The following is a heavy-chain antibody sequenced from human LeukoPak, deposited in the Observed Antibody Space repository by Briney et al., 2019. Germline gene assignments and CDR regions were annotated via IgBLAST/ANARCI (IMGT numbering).Heavy chain of an antibody. V-gene: IGHV3-7*01. CDR3: ARRREHGSGSDWL. CDR1: GFIYSSYW. J-gene: IGHJ4*02. Sequence: GGSLRLFCGVSGFIYSSYWISWARHAPGKAVVWVANIKQEGSKKYYVDSVEGRFTISRDNAKNSLYLQMNSLRAEDTAVYYCARRREHGSGSDWLWGQATLVTVCS. D-gene: IGHD3-10*01. CDR2: IKQEGSKK.